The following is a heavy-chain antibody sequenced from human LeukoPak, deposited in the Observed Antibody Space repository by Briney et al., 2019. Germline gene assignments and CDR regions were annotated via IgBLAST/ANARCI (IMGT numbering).Heavy chain of an antibody. CDR3: ESGRGSGYYAFDI. Sequence: ASVKVSCKASGYTFTGYYMHWVRQAPGQGLEWMGWINPNSGGTNYAQKFQGRVTMTRDTSISTAYMELSRLRSDDTAVYYCESGRGSGYYAFDIWGQGTMVTVSS. D-gene: IGHD3-22*01. J-gene: IGHJ3*02. V-gene: IGHV1-2*02. CDR1: GYTFTGYY. CDR2: INPNSGGT.